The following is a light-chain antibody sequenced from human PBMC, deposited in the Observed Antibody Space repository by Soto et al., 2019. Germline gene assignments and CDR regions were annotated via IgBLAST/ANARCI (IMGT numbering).Light chain of an antibody. CDR1: SSDVGSYNY. Sequence: QSALTQPPSASGSPGQSVTISCTGTSSDVGSYNYVSWYQQHPGKAPKLMIYEVTKRPSGVPDRFSGSKSGITASLTVSGLQTEDEAVYYCTSYGGGDNFVLFGGGTKLTVL. V-gene: IGLV2-8*01. J-gene: IGLJ2*01. CDR3: TSYGGGDNFVL. CDR2: EVT.